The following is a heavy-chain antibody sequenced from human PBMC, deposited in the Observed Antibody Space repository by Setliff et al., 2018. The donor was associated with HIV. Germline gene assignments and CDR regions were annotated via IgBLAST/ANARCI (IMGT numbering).Heavy chain of an antibody. CDR2: IHYNERT. Sequence: SETLSLTCTVSGGSISSGSYYWAWIRQPPGKGLEYIGSIHYNERTYYNPSLKSRVAISIDTSKNQFSLNLTSVTAADTAVYYCAKDLAANIYDFSALYYVPYPVGSWGQGTLVTVSS. J-gene: IGHJ5*02. V-gene: IGHV4-39*02. D-gene: IGHD3-16*01. CDR3: AKDLAANIYDFSALYYVPYPVGS. CDR1: GGSISSGSYY.